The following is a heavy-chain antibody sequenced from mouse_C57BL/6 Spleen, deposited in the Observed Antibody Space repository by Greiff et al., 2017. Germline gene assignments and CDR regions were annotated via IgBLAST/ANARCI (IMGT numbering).Heavy chain of an antibody. V-gene: IGHV1-66*01. CDR1: GYSFTSYY. CDR3: ARWGLSLYYAMDY. J-gene: IGHJ4*01. Sequence: VQLQQSGPELVKPGASVKISCKASGYSFTSYYIHWVKQRPGQGLEWIGWIYPGSGNTKYNEKFKGKATLTADTSSSTAYMQLSSLTSEDSAVYYCARWGLSLYYAMDYWGQGTSVTVSS. CDR2: IYPGSGNT. D-gene: IGHD3-3*01.